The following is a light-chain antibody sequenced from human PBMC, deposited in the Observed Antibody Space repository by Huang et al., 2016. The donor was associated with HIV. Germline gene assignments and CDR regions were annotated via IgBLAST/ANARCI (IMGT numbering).Light chain of an antibody. Sequence: EIVLTQSPATLSVPPGERATLSCRASQSISSNLAWFQQKPGQAPRLIICGASTRAAGIPARFSGSGSGTEFTLTISSLQSEDFAVYYCQQYNDWPPITFGPGTKVEI. CDR3: QQYNDWPPIT. J-gene: IGKJ3*01. V-gene: IGKV3-15*01. CDR1: QSISSN. CDR2: GAS.